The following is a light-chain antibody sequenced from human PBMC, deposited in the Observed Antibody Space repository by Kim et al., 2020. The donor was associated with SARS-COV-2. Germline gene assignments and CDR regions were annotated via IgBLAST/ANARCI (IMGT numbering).Light chain of an antibody. CDR2: GAS. CDR3: QQYNNWPPWT. Sequence: SPGERATPSGRASQSVSSNLAWYQQKPGQAPRLLIYGASTRATGIPARFSGSGSGTEFTLTISSLQSEDFAVYYCQQYNNWPPWTFGQGTKVDIK. CDR1: QSVSSN. J-gene: IGKJ1*01. V-gene: IGKV3-15*01.